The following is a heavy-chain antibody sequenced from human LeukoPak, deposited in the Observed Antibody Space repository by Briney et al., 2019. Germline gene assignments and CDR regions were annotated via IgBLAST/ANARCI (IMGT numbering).Heavy chain of an antibody. CDR3: AREISGYQQFDY. D-gene: IGHD5-12*01. CDR2: ITSSGRYK. CDR1: GFTFSSNS. J-gene: IGHJ4*02. V-gene: IGHV3-21*01. Sequence: PGGSLRLSCAASGFTFSSNSMNWLRQAPGKGLEWVSSITSSGRYKYYADSVKGRFTISRDNAKNSLYLQMNSLRVEDTAVYYCAREISGYQQFDYWGQGTLVTVSS.